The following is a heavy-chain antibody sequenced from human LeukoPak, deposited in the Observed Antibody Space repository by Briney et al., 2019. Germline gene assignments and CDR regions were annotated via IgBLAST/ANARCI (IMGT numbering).Heavy chain of an antibody. CDR3: AKDLSYFIGFDY. J-gene: IGHJ4*02. CDR2: IRYDGSNK. D-gene: IGHD2/OR15-2a*01. Sequence: QAGGSLRLSCAASGFTFSSYGMHWVRQAPGKGLEWVAFIRYDGSNKYYADSVKGRFTISRDNSKNTLYLQMNSLRAEDTAVYYCAKDLSYFIGFDYWGQGTLVTVSS. V-gene: IGHV3-30*02. CDR1: GFTFSSYG.